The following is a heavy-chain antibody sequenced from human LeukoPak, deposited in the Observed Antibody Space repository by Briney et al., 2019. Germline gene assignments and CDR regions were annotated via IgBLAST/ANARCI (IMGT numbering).Heavy chain of an antibody. CDR2: ISYDGSNK. D-gene: IGHD2-2*01. CDR1: GFTFSSYA. CDR3: ARGRLGYCSSTSCYGDAFDS. V-gene: IGHV3-30*09. J-gene: IGHJ3*02. Sequence: GGSLRLSCAASGFTFSSYAMHWVRQVPGKGLEWVAVISYDGSNKFYADSVKGRFAVSRDNAKSSLYLQMNSLRAEDMAMYYCARGRLGYCSSTSCYGDAFDSWGQGTMVTVSS.